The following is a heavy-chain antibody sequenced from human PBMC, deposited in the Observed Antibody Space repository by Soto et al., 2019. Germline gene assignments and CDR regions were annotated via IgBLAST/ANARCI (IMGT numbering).Heavy chain of an antibody. CDR3: AREDGGGYSPIDH. Sequence: QVQLVQSGAEVKKPGASVKVSCTASGYRFTGYYIHWVRQAPGQGLEWMGWINPNNGGTNYAQNFQGRGTMARDTSINAAYMELNRLRFDDTAVYYCAREDGGGYSPIDHWGQGSLVTVSS. V-gene: IGHV1-2*02. D-gene: IGHD2-21*02. J-gene: IGHJ4*02. CDR1: GYRFTGYY. CDR2: INPNNGGT.